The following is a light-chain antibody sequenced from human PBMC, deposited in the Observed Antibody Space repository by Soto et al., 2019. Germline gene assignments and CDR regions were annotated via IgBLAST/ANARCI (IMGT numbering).Light chain of an antibody. V-gene: IGKV3-20*01. J-gene: IGKJ5*01. CDR1: QSVSSSY. CDR2: GAS. Sequence: IVLTQSPGTLSLSPGERATLSCRASQSVSSSYLAWYHQKPGQAPRLLIFGASSRATGIPDRFSGSGSGTDFTLTISSLEPEDFAVYYCQLYGISPHFGQGTRLEIK. CDR3: QLYGISPH.